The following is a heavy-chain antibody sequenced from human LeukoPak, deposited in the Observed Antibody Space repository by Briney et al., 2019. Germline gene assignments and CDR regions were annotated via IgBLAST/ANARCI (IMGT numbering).Heavy chain of an antibody. CDR1: GYTFTSYY. Sequence: ASVKVSCKASGYTFTSYYMHWVRQAPGQGLEWMGGIIPIFGTANYAQKFQGRVTITADESTSTAYMELSSLRSEDTAVYYCASDSSGFDYWGQGTLVTVSS. V-gene: IGHV1-69*13. J-gene: IGHJ4*02. CDR2: IIPIFGTA. CDR3: ASDSSGFDY. D-gene: IGHD6-19*01.